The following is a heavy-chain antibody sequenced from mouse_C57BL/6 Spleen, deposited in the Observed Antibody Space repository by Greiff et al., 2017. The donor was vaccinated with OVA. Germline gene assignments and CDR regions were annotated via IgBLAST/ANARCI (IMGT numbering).Heavy chain of an antibody. CDR3: ARKKGLSYAMDY. D-gene: IGHD2-2*01. CDR2: INPGSGGT. Sequence: VQLQQSGAELVRPGTSVKVSCKASGYAFTNYLIEWAKQRPGQGLEWIGVINPGSGGTNYNEKFKGKATLTADKSSSTAYMQLSSLTSEDSAVYFCARKKGLSYAMDYWGQGTSVTVSS. CDR1: GYAFTNYL. J-gene: IGHJ4*01. V-gene: IGHV1-54*01.